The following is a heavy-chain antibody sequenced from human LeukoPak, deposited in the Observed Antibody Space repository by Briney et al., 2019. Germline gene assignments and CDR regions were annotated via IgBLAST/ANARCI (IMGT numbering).Heavy chain of an antibody. D-gene: IGHD6-6*01. CDR2: ISGSGSYT. Sequence: GGSLRLSCAASGFTFSSYAMSWVRQAPGKGLEWVSAISGSGSYTYYGDSVKGRFTISRDNSKNTIYLQMNSLRAEDTAVYYCARGLSGYASSLGYWGQGTLVTVSA. V-gene: IGHV3-23*01. J-gene: IGHJ4*02. CDR3: ARGLSGYASSLGY. CDR1: GFTFSSYA.